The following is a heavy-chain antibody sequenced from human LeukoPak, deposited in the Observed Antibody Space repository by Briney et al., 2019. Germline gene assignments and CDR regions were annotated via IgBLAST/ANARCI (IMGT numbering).Heavy chain of an antibody. Sequence: PGGSLRLSCSASGFTFNTYGIHWVRQAPGKGLEWVAVISYDGKRQFYTDSVKGRFTISRDNAKNSLYLQMNSLRAEDTAVYYCARVEVTGTLCFDYWGQGTLVTVSS. CDR3: ARVEVTGTLCFDY. D-gene: IGHD1-7*01. CDR2: ISYDGKRQ. CDR1: GFTFNTYG. J-gene: IGHJ4*02. V-gene: IGHV3-33*05.